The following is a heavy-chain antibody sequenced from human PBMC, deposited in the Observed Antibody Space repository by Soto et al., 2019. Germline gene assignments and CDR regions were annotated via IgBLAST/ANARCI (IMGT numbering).Heavy chain of an antibody. V-gene: IGHV1-3*01. J-gene: IGHJ5*02. D-gene: IGHD3-16*01. CDR3: ARGYGGPIGWFDP. Sequence: QVQLVQSGAEVKKPGASVKVSCKASGYTFTSYAMHWVRQAPGQRLEWMGWINAGNGNTKYSQKFQGRVTITRDTSXXXXXLELSSLRSEDTAVYYCARGYGGPIGWFDPWGQGTLVTVSS. CDR2: INAGNGNT. CDR1: GYTFTSYA.